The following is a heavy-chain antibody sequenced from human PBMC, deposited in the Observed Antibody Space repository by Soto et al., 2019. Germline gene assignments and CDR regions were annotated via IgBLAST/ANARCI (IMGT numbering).Heavy chain of an antibody. CDR1: GFTFTSSA. CDR3: AADATAWQQMVPSDY. V-gene: IGHV1-58*01. J-gene: IGHJ4*02. Sequence: SVKVSCKASGFTFTSSAFQWVRQARGQRLEWIGWIAVGSGYTNHAQRFQDRVTLTRDMSTATTYMELSRLTSEDTAIYYCAADATAWQQMVPSDYWGQGTLVTVSS. D-gene: IGHD2-8*01. CDR2: IAVGSGYT.